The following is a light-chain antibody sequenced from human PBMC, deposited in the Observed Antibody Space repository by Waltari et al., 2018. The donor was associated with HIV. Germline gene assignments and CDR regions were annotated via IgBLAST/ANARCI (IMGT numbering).Light chain of an antibody. CDR2: DVS. V-gene: IGLV2-23*02. CDR1: SSDVGGYNS. CDR3: CSYAGSSTWV. J-gene: IGLJ3*02. Sequence: QSALTQPASVSGSPGQSITISCPGTSSDVGGYNSVSWYQQLPGKAPKLMIYDVSKRPSGVSNRFSGSKSGNTASLTISGLQAEDEADYYCCSYAGSSTWVFGGGTKLTVL.